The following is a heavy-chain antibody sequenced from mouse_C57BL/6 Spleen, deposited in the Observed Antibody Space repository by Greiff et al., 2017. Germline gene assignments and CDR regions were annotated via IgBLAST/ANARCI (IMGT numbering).Heavy chain of an antibody. J-gene: IGHJ2*01. CDR3: VRWRQLRHYFDY. CDR1: GYTFTSYW. Sequence: QVQLQQSGAELVKPGASVKLSCKASGYTFTSYWMHWVKQRPGQGLEWIGMIHPNSGSTNYNEKFKSKATLTVDKSSSTAYMQLSSLTSEDSAVXYCVRWRQLRHYFDYWGQGTTLTVSS. D-gene: IGHD3-2*02. CDR2: IHPNSGST. V-gene: IGHV1-64*01.